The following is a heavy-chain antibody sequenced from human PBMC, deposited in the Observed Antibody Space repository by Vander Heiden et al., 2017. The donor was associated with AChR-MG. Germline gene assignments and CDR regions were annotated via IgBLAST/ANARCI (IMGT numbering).Heavy chain of an antibody. D-gene: IGHD3-16*01. J-gene: IGHJ4*02. CDR1: GGSFSSVSYY. CDR2: IDYSGST. V-gene: IGHV4-61*01. CDR3: ARTPGGGYFDY. Sequence: QVLLQESGPGLVKPAETLLLLCTGPGGSFSSVSYYWSWVRQSPWKGLEWIGYIDYSGSTNYNSSLKSRVTISVDTSKNQFSLNLSSVTAADTAVYYCARTPGGGYFDYWGQGTLVTVSS.